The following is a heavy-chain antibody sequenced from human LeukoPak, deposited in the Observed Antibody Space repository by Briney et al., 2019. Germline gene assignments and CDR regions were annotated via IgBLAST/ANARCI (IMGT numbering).Heavy chain of an antibody. CDR2: IYYRGST. CDR3: VRRMGVVVAPLDY. CDR1: NGSITMSSYY. Sequence: PSETLSLTCTVSNGSITMSSYYWGWIRQPPGKGLEWIGSIYYRGSTYYNPSLKSRVAISVDTSKNQFSLKLRSVTAADTAVYYCVRRMGVVVAPLDYWGQGTLVTVSS. J-gene: IGHJ4*02. V-gene: IGHV4-39*01. D-gene: IGHD2-15*01.